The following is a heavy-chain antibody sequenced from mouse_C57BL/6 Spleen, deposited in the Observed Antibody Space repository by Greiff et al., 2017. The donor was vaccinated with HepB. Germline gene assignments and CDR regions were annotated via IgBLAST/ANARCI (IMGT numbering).Heavy chain of an antibody. D-gene: IGHD2-4*01. Sequence: VQLQQPGAELVKPGASVKLSCKASVYTFTSYWMQWVKQRPGQGLEWIGEIDPSDSYTNYNQKFKGKATLTVETSSSTAYMQLSSLTSEDSAVYYCARDDYAGPWGQGTLATVSA. CDR1: VYTFTSYW. J-gene: IGHJ3*01. CDR2: IDPSDSYT. CDR3: ARDDYAGP. V-gene: IGHV1-50*01.